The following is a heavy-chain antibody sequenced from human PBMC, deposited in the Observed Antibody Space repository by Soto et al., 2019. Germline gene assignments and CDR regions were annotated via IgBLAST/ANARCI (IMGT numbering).Heavy chain of an antibody. D-gene: IGHD3-10*01. V-gene: IGHV3-33*01. J-gene: IGHJ4*02. CDR2: IWYDGSNK. CDR3: ARDGEAYYGSGSYCDY. CDR1: GFTFSSYG. Sequence: QVQLVESGGGVVQPGRSLRLSCAASGFTFSSYGMLWVRQAPGKGLEWVAVIWYDGSNKYYADSVKGRFTISRDNSKNTLYLQMNSLRAEDTAVYYCARDGEAYYGSGSYCDYWGQGTLVTVSS.